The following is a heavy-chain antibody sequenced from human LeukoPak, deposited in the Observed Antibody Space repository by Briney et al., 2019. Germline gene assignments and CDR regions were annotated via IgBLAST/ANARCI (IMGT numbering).Heavy chain of an antibody. V-gene: IGHV3-48*03. CDR1: GFRFFNYE. D-gene: IGHD3-10*01. J-gene: IGHJ4*02. Sequence: GGSLRLSCEASGFRFFNYEMNWVRQAPGKGLEWVSYIISSGSTKYYADSVKGRFTISRDNAKNSLYLQMNSLRAEDTAVYYCARDRPESGFGELFGYWGQGTLVTVSS. CDR3: ARDRPESGFGELFGY. CDR2: IISSGSTK.